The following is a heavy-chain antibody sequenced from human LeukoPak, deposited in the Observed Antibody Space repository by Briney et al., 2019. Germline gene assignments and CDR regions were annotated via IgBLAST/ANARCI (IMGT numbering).Heavy chain of an antibody. Sequence: GGSLRLSCAASGFTFSSYEMNWVRQAPGKGLEWVSYISSCGSNIYYADSVKGRFTISRDNAKNSLYLQMNSLRAEETAVYYCAELGITMIGGVGGKGNTVTISS. J-gene: IGHJ6*04. CDR1: GFTFSSYE. D-gene: IGHD3-10*02. CDR3: AELGITMIGGV. V-gene: IGHV3-48*03. CDR2: ISSCGSNI.